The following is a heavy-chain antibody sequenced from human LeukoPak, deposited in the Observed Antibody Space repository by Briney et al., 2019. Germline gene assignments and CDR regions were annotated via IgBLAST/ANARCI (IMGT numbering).Heavy chain of an antibody. J-gene: IGHJ4*02. V-gene: IGHV4-4*02. D-gene: IGHD3-3*01. Sequence: SETLSLTCGASGGSVTSTNWWTLVHQPPGEGLEWIGEVHLDGRTNYNPSLKSRLTMSVDLSENHVSLKLTSVTAADTAVYYCAREGGFYRPLDYSGQGTLGTVSS. CDR3: AREGGFYRPLDY. CDR2: VHLDGRT. CDR1: GGSVTSTNW.